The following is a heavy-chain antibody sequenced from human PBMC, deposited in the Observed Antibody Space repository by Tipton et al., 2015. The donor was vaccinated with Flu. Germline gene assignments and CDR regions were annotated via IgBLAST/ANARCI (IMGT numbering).Heavy chain of an antibody. V-gene: IGHV4-31*03. Sequence: TLSLTCTVSGGSISSGGYYWSWINQHPGKGLEWIGYIYYSGSTYYNPSLKSRVTISVDTSKNQFSLKLSSVTAADTAVYYCARGAYDFWSGYPTHYFDYWGQGTLVTVSA. CDR1: GGSISSGGYY. J-gene: IGHJ4*02. D-gene: IGHD3-3*01. CDR3: ARGAYDFWSGYPTHYFDY. CDR2: IYYSGST.